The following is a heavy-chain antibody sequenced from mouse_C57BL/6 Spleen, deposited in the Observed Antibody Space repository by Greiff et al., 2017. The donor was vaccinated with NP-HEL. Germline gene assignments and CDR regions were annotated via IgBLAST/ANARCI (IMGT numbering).Heavy chain of an antibody. V-gene: IGHV1-61*01. CDR2: IYPSDSET. Sequence: QVQLQQPGAELVRPGSSVKLSCKASGYTFTSYWMDWVKQRPGQGLEWIGNIYPSDSETHYNQKFKDKATLTVDKSSSTAYMQRSSLTSEDSAVYYGAREWYYGSSYYFDYWGQGTTLTVSS. J-gene: IGHJ2*01. D-gene: IGHD1-1*01. CDR3: AREWYYGSSYYFDY. CDR1: GYTFTSYW.